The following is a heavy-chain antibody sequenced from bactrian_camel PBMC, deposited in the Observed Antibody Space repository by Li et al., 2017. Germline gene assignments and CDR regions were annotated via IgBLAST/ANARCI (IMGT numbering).Heavy chain of an antibody. CDR1: GFSFSSYG. CDR3: TKDTTYYSGGYYYDSFGY. V-gene: IGHV3S1*01. J-gene: IGHJ6*01. Sequence: HVQLVESGGDLVQPGGSLRLSCTASGFSFSSYGMVWVRQAPGKGLEWISGIARDSSSTAYADSVKGRFTISRDNAKNTLYLQLNSLKTEDTAMYYCTKDTTYYSGGYYYDSFGYWGQGTQVTVS. D-gene: IGHD2*01. CDR2: IARDSSST.